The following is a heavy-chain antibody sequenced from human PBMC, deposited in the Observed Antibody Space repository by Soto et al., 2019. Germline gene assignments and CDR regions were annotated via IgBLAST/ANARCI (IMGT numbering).Heavy chain of an antibody. CDR3: ARGLKKFVASWFDP. Sequence: QLVESGGGLVKPGESLRLSCAASGFNFSSHGMNWVRQAPGKGLEWVASISSSSTYIYYADSVKGRFTLSRDNAQNSLSLQMNNLRVDDTALYYCARGLKKFVASWFDPWGQGTLVTVSS. J-gene: IGHJ5*02. CDR1: GFNFSSHG. D-gene: IGHD2-15*01. CDR2: ISSSSTYI. V-gene: IGHV3-21*01.